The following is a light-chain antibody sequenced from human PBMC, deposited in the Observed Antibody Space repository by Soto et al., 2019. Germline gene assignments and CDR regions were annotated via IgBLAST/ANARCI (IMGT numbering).Light chain of an antibody. CDR2: DAS. CDR3: QQYNVYWT. V-gene: IGKV1-5*01. Sequence: DIQMTQSPSTLSASVGDRVVITCRASQSITTWLAWYQQKPGKAPKLLIYDASSLESGVPSRFSGSGSGTEFTLTISSLQPDDFATYYCQQYNVYWTFGQGTKVEIK. J-gene: IGKJ1*01. CDR1: QSITTW.